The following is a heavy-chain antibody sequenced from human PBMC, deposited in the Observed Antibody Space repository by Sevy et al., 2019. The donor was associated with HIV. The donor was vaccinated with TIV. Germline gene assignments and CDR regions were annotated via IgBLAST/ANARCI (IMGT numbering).Heavy chain of an antibody. CDR2: ISYDGSKK. CDR3: AKLRSAFGPLDD. V-gene: IGHV3-30-3*02. J-gene: IGHJ4*02. D-gene: IGHD3-16*01. Sequence: GGSLRLSCAASGFTLSRYAMHWVRQAPGKGLEWVAFISYDGSKKYYTDSVKGRFTISRDNSKNTVYLQMNSLRAEDTAVYSCAKLRSAFGPLDDWGQGTLVTVSS. CDR1: GFTLSRYA.